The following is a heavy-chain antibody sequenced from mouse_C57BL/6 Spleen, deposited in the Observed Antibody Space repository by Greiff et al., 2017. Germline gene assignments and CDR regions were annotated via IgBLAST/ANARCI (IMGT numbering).Heavy chain of an antibody. D-gene: IGHD4-1*01. CDR2: IHPNSGST. CDR1: GYTFTSYW. V-gene: IGHV1-64*01. Sequence: VQLQQPGAELVKPGASVKLSCKASGYTFTSYWMHWVKQRPGQGLEWIGMIHPNSGSTNYNEKFKSKATLSVDKSSSTAYMQLSSLTSEDSAVYYGARSGTGPFAYWGQGTLVTVSA. J-gene: IGHJ3*01. CDR3: ARSGTGPFAY.